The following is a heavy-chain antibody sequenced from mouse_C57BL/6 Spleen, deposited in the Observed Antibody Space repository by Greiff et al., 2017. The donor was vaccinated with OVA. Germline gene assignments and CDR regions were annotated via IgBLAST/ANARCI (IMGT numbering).Heavy chain of an antibody. Sequence: QVQLQQSGAELVRPGASVKLSCKASGYTFTDYYINWVKQRPGQGLEWIARIYPGSGNTYYNEKFKGKATLTAEKSSSTAYMQLSSLTSEDAAVYCCAGADYGDYWGQGTTLTVSS. CDR3: AGADYGDY. J-gene: IGHJ2*01. CDR2: IYPGSGNT. CDR1: GYTFTDYY. V-gene: IGHV1-76*01. D-gene: IGHD2-4*01.